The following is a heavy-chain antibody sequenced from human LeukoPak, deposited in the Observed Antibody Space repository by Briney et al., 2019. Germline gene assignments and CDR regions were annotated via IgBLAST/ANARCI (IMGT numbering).Heavy chain of an antibody. CDR2: IIPIFGTA. CDR3: ASPLGYCSSTSCYVH. CDR1: GGTFSSYA. V-gene: IGHV1-69*06. J-gene: IGHJ4*02. D-gene: IGHD2-2*01. Sequence: ASLKVSCKASGGTFSSYAISWVRHAPGQGLEWMRGIIPIFGTANYAQKFQGRVTITADKSTSTAYMELSSLRSEDTAVYYCASPLGYCSSTSCYVHWGQGTLVTVSS.